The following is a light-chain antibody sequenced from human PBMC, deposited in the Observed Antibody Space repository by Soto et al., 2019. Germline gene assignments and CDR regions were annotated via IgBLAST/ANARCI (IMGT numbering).Light chain of an antibody. V-gene: IGKV1-39*01. CDR1: QNIDSY. CDR3: QQTYSNPWT. CDR2: DAS. J-gene: IGKJ1*01. Sequence: DIQMTHSPSSLSASVGCRVTITGRASQNIDSYLNWYQQRPGKAPKLLIHDASSLQSGVPSRFSGSGSGTDFALTINSLQPEDFATIYCQQTYSNPWTFGQGTKVDIK.